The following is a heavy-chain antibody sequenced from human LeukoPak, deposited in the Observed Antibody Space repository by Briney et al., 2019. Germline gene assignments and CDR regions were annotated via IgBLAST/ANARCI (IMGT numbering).Heavy chain of an antibody. J-gene: IGHJ4*02. CDR3: ARRKSGPIDY. Sequence: SETLSLTCAVSGYSISSGYYWGWIRQPPGKGLEWIGSIYHSGSTYYNPSLKSRDTISVDTSKNQFSLKLSSVTAADTAVYYCARRKSGPIDYWGQGTLVTVSS. V-gene: IGHV4-38-2*01. CDR1: GYSISSGYY. D-gene: IGHD2-15*01. CDR2: IYHSGST.